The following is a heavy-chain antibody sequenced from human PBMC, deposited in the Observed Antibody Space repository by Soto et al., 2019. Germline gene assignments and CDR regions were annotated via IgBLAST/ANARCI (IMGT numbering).Heavy chain of an antibody. CDR1: GFTFSSYA. CDR3: AKVFYYYDSSGYYYFDY. J-gene: IGHJ4*02. Sequence: GGSLRLSXAASGFTFSSYAVSWVRQAPGKGPEWISSISGSGSTIYYADSVKGRFTISRDNSKNTLYLQMSSLRAEDTAVYYCAKVFYYYDSSGYYYFDYWGQGTLVTAPQ. CDR2: ISGSGSTI. V-gene: IGHV3-23*01. D-gene: IGHD3-22*01.